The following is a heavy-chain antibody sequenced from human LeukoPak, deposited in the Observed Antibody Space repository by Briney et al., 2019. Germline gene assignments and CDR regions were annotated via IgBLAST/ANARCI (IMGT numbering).Heavy chain of an antibody. CDR2: IIPIFGTA. D-gene: IGHD5-18*01. J-gene: IGHJ2*01. CDR3: ARGRDTAMENWYFDL. V-gene: IGHV1-69*05. Sequence: ASVKVSCKASGGTFSSYAISWVRQAPGQGLEWMGGIIPIFGTANYAQKFQSRVTITTDESTSTAYLELSSLRSEDTAVYYCARGRDTAMENWYFDLWGRGTLVTVSS. CDR1: GGTFSSYA.